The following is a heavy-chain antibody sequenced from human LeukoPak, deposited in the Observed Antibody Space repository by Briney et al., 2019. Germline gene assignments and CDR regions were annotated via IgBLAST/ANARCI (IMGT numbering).Heavy chain of an antibody. V-gene: IGHV3-33*01. D-gene: IGHD6-13*01. CDR1: GFTFSSYG. CDR3: ARESGIAAALDL. CDR2: IWYDGSNK. J-gene: IGHJ5*02. Sequence: GRSLRLSCAASGFTFSSYGMHWVRQAPGKGLEWVAVIWYDGSNKYYADSVKGRFTIPRDNAKNTLYLQMNSLRAEDTAVYYCARESGIAAALDLWGQGTLVTVSS.